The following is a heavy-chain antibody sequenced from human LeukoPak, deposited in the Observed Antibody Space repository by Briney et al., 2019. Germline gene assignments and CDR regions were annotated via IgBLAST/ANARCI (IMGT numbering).Heavy chain of an antibody. Sequence: PGGSLRLSCAASGFTFRNYAMSWVRQAPGKGLEWVSAISGSGGTTYYGDSVKGRFTISRGNSKNTLSLQMNSLRAEDTAVYFCAKDQGIDYGDQLHFWGQGTLVTVSS. D-gene: IGHD4-17*01. V-gene: IGHV3-23*01. CDR2: ISGSGGTT. CDR1: GFTFRNYA. CDR3: AKDQGIDYGDQLHF. J-gene: IGHJ4*02.